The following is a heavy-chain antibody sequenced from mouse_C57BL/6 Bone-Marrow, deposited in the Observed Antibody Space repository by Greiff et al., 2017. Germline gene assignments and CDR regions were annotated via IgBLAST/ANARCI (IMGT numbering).Heavy chain of an antibody. V-gene: IGHV1-64*01. Sequence: QVQLQQPGAELVKPGASVKLSCKASGYTFTSYWMHWVKQRPGQGLEWIGMIHPTSGSTNYNAKFKSKDTLTVDKSSSTAYMQLSRLTSEDSAVYYCARYDSLYYAMDYWGQGTSVTVSS. CDR1: GYTFTSYW. J-gene: IGHJ4*01. CDR3: ARYDSLYYAMDY. D-gene: IGHD2-12*01. CDR2: IHPTSGST.